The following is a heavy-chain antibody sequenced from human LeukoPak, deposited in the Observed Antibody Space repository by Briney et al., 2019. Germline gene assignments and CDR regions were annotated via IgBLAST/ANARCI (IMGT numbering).Heavy chain of an antibody. D-gene: IGHD1-26*01. V-gene: IGHV1-69*04. J-gene: IGHJ4*02. CDR3: ARTEWELQGPNFDY. Sequence: SVKVSCKASGGTFSSYAISWVRQAPGQGLEWMGRIIPILGIANYAQKFQGRVTITADKSTSTAYMELSSLRSEDTAVYYCARTEWELQGPNFDYWGQGTLVTVSS. CDR2: IIPILGIA. CDR1: GGTFSSYA.